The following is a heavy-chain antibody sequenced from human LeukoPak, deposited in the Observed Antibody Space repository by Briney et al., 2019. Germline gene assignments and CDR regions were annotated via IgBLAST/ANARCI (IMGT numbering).Heavy chain of an antibody. Sequence: GGSLRLSCAASGFTFSSYAMNWVRQAPGKGLEWVSYITNNGTTIYYADSVKGRFTISRDNAESSLYLHMNSLRAEDTAIYYCARDQWLAYYYHGMDVWGQGTTVTVSS. V-gene: IGHV3-48*03. J-gene: IGHJ6*02. D-gene: IGHD6-19*01. CDR1: GFTFSSYA. CDR2: ITNNGTTI. CDR3: ARDQWLAYYYHGMDV.